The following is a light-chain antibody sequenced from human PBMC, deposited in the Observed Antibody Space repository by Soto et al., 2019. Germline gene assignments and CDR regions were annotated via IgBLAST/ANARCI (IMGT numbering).Light chain of an antibody. J-gene: IGKJ2*01. CDR3: HQYKIYPYT. CDR1: QGIANY. V-gene: IGKV1-16*01. CDR2: ATS. Sequence: DVQMTQSPSSVSAFVGDSVTITCRASQGIANYLSWFQQKPGKAPKALIYATSTLQTGVPSRFSGSGSGTDFTLTISSLQSEDFATYYCHQYKIYPYTFGQGTKVDIK.